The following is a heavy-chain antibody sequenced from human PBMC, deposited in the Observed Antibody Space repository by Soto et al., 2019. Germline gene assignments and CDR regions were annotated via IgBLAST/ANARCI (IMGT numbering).Heavy chain of an antibody. CDR2: ISGSGSST. D-gene: IGHD6-19*01. J-gene: IGHJ2*01. CDR3: AKGTDSVAGNKFDL. Sequence: EVQLLESGGDLVQPGGSLRLSCAASGFTFSRYDMNWVRQAPGKGLEWVSTISGSGSSTSYADSVKSRFSISRDNPKTTLLLVINSRRAEDTAVYYCAKGTDSVAGNKFDLWGRGSLVTVSS. V-gene: IGHV3-23*01. CDR1: GFTFSRYD.